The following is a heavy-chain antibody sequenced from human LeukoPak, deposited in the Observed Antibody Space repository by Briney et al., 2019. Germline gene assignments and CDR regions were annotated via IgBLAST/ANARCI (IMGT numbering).Heavy chain of an antibody. V-gene: IGHV1-18*01. Sequence: GASVTVSCTTSGYSFILYGISWVRQAPGQGPEWMGWISTSTGDTKYTQKFQGRVTITRNTPISTAYMQLSSLTSEDTAVYYCARSDHNSWNAFDIWGQGTMVTVSS. CDR1: GYSFILYG. CDR2: ISTSTGDT. CDR3: ARSDHNSWNAFDI. J-gene: IGHJ3*02. D-gene: IGHD1-26*01.